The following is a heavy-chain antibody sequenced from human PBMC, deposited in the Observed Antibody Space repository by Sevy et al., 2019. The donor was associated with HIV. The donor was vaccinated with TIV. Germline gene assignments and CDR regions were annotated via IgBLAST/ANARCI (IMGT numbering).Heavy chain of an antibody. CDR1: GGSITSLY. J-gene: IGHJ4*02. D-gene: IGHD1-26*01. V-gene: IGHV4-59*08. Sequence: SETLSLTFTVSGGSITSLYWNWIRQPPGKGLEWIANIYYNGHINYNPSLKSRVTLSLDTSKNQFSLRLSSVTAADTAMYYCAGKNAWGRGYSWGQGTLVTVSS. CDR3: AGKNAWGRGYS. CDR2: IYYNGHI.